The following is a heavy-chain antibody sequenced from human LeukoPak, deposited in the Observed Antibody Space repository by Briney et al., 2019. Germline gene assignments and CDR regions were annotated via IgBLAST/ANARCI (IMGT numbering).Heavy chain of an antibody. V-gene: IGHV3-30*03. Sequence: PGRSLRLSCAASGFTFSSYGMHWVRQAPGKGLEWVAVISYDGSNKYYADSVKGRFTISRDNSKNTLYLQMNSLRAEDTAVYYCARELRFGEFYYGMDVWGQGTTVTVSS. J-gene: IGHJ6*02. CDR2: ISYDGSNK. D-gene: IGHD3-10*01. CDR1: GFTFSSYG. CDR3: ARELRFGEFYYGMDV.